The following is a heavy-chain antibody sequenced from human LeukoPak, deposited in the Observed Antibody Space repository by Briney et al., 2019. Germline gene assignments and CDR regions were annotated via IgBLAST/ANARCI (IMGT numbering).Heavy chain of an antibody. V-gene: IGHV1-18*01. D-gene: IGHD6-19*01. CDR3: AITGYSSDRYAKN. J-gene: IGHJ4*02. CDR1: GYIVTKYG. CDR2: VSGYNGNT. Sequence: ASVKVSCKVSGYIVTKYGFSWVRQAPGQGLEWVGWVSGYNGNTNYAQRFHDRVIMTTDTATSTVYMELKSLTSDDTAVYFCAITGYSSDRYAKNWGPGTLVTVSS.